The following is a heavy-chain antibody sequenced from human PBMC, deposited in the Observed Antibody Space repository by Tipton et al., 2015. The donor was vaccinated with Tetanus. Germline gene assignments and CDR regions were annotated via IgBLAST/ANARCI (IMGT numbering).Heavy chain of an antibody. CDR1: GGSFTDCY. CDR2: INHSGTT. V-gene: IGHV4-34*01. D-gene: IGHD1-20*01. CDR3: ARRRYTWNRGGFDL. Sequence: TLSLTCAVSGGSFTDCYWGWVRQPPGRGLEGIGEINHSGTTYYNAALKRGLTMPVDTSEQQFSLNLNSVTASDTAMYYCARRRYTWNRGGFDLWGQGTMVTVSS. J-gene: IGHJ3*01.